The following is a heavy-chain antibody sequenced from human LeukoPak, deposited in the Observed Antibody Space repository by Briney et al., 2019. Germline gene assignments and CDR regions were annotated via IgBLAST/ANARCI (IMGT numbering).Heavy chain of an antibody. V-gene: IGHV1-2*02. Sequence: GASVKVSCKASGYTFTGYYMHWVRQAPGQGLEWMGWINPNSGGTNYAQKFQGRVTMTEDTSTDTAYMELSSLRSEDTAVYYCATDLRPKYSNYETPRNDYWGQGTLVTVSS. CDR3: ATDLRPKYSNYETPRNDY. D-gene: IGHD4-11*01. CDR2: INPNSGGT. J-gene: IGHJ4*02. CDR1: GYTFTGYY.